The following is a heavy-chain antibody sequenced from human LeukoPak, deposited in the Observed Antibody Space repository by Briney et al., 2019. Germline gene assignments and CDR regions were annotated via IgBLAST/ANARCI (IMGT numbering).Heavy chain of an antibody. CDR2: IKQDGSEK. CDR3: ARRGASSSWAHFDY. V-gene: IGHV3-7*05. CDR1: GFTFSSYW. J-gene: IGHJ4*02. D-gene: IGHD6-13*01. Sequence: GGSLRLSCAASGFTFSSYWMTWVRQAPGKGLEWVAKIKQDGSEKYYVDSVKGRFTISRDNAKNSLYLQMNSLGAEDTAVYYCARRGASSSWAHFDYWGQGTLVTVSS.